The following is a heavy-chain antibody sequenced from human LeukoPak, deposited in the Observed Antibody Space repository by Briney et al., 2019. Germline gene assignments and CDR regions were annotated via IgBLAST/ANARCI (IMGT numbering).Heavy chain of an antibody. V-gene: IGHV4-59*08. D-gene: IGHD6-19*01. Sequence: PSETLSLTCTVSGDSFSSYYWSWVRQPPGKGLEWVGNIFDRGSTSTSNNPSRKSGVTISVDMAKKQCTLKLSSVPAADTAVFYCARSNGYSSGWHDYWGQGTLVTVSS. J-gene: IGHJ4*02. CDR2: IFDRGSTST. CDR3: ARSNGYSSGWHDY. CDR1: GDSFSSYY.